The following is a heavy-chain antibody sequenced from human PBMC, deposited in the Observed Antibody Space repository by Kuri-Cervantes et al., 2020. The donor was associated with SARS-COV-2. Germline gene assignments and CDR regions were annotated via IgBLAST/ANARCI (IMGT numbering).Heavy chain of an antibody. V-gene: IGHV2-26*01. CDR1: GFSLSNARMG. J-gene: IGHJ4*02. CDR2: IFSNDEK. D-gene: IGHD4-11*01. Sequence: SGPTLVKPTETLTLTCTVSGFSLSNARMGVSWIRQPPGKTLEWLAHIFSNDEKSYSTSLKSRLTISKATSKDQVVLTMTNMDPVGTATYYCVRIRASTVIADYWGQGTLVTVSS. CDR3: VRIRASTVIADY.